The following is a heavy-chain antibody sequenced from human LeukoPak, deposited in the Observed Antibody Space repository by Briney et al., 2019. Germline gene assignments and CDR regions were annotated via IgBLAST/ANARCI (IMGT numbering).Heavy chain of an antibody. CDR3: ARDPPASSSTHSSSWSFDY. CDR2: IYSSGST. J-gene: IGHJ4*02. D-gene: IGHD6-13*01. V-gene: IGHV4-4*07. CDR1: GGSISSYY. Sequence: SETLSLTCTVSGGSISSYYWSWIRQPARKELEWIGRIYSSGSTNYNPSLKSRVIMSVDTSKNQFSLKLSSVTAADTAVYYCARDPPASSSTHSSSWSFDYWGQGALVTVSS.